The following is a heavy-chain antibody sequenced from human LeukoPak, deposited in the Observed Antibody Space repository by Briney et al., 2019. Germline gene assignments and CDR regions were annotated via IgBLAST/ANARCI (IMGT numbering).Heavy chain of an antibody. Sequence: PGGSLRLSCAASGFTFSIYAMSWVRQAPGKGLEWVSAISGSGGTAYYADSVKGRFTISRDNSKNTLYLQMNSLRAEDTAVYYCAKDESPRDTQWFRSILLDYWGQGTLVTVSS. V-gene: IGHV3-23*01. CDR2: ISGSGGTA. CDR1: GFTFSIYA. J-gene: IGHJ4*02. CDR3: AKDESPRDTQWFRSILLDY. D-gene: IGHD3-22*01.